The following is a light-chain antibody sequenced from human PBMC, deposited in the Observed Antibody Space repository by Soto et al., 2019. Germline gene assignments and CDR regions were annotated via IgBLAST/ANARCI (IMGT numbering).Light chain of an antibody. CDR1: SSDVGGYNY. CDR3: SSYTSTSTRV. J-gene: IGLJ3*02. V-gene: IGLV2-14*01. CDR2: EVS. Sequence: QSALTQPASVSGSPGQSITISCTGTSSDVGGYNYVSWYQQHPGKAPKLMIYEVSNRPSGVSNRFSGSKSGNTASLTISGLLAEDEADYYCSSYTSTSTRVFGGGTQLTVL.